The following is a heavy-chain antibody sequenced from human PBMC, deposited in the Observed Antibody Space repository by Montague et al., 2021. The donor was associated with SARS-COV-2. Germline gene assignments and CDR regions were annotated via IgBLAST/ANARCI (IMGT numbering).Heavy chain of an antibody. CDR2: NYYSGST. CDR1: GGSISNYY. Sequence: SETLSLTCTVSGGSISNYYWSWIRQPAGKELEWFGRNYYSGSTYYNPSFKSRVTISVDTSKNQFSLKLSSVTAADTAVYYCASPTYYYDIGGSDAFDIWGQGVMATVSS. D-gene: IGHD3-22*01. CDR3: ASPTYYYDIGGSDAFDI. V-gene: IGHV4-59*05. J-gene: IGHJ3*02.